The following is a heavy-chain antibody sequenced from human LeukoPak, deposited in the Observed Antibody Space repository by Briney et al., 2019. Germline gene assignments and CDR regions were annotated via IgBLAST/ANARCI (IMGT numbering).Heavy chain of an antibody. D-gene: IGHD2-15*01. CDR1: GASVSSGDYY. CDR2: IYNTGTA. Sequence: SETLSLTCSVSGASVSSGDYYWSWVRQPPGKGLEWLGYIYNTGTAYYNPSLKSRVTISVDTSKNQFSLKLSSVTAADTAVYYCARGRRYCSGGSCYSSRAKSSNDAFDIWGQGTMVTVSS. J-gene: IGHJ3*02. V-gene: IGHV4-30-4*01. CDR3: ARGRRYCSGGSCYSSRAKSSNDAFDI.